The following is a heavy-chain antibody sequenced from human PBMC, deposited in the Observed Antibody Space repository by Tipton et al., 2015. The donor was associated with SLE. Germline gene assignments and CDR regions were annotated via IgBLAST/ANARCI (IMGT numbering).Heavy chain of an antibody. V-gene: IGHV3-74*01. CDR1: GFTFSNFW. CDR3: TRDDAVTPLDH. CDR2: IYTDGSRI. Sequence: SLRLSCAASGFTFSNFWMHWVRQAPGKGLVWVSRIYTDGSRIHYADSVKGRFTISRDNAKNTLYLEMNSLKTEDTAVYFCTRDDAVTPLDHWGQGTLVTVSS. D-gene: IGHD4-17*01. J-gene: IGHJ4*02.